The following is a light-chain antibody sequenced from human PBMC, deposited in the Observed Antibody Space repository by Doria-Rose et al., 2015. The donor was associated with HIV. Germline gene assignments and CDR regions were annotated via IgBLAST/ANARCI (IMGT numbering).Light chain of an antibody. V-gene: IGKV1-9*01. CDR2: AAS. Sequence: DIQMIQSPSFLSASVGDRVTITCRASQGISSFLAWYQQKPGKAPKLLIYAASTLRSGVPSRFSVSGSGTEFTLTISSLQPEDFAIYYSQQLNSYNRKTFGQGTKVENK. J-gene: IGKJ1*01. CDR3: QQLNSYNRKT. CDR1: QGISSF.